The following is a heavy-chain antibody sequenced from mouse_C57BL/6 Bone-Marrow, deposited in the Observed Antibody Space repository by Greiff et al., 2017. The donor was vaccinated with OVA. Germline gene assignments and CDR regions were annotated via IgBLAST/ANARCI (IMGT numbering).Heavy chain of an antibody. CDR2: ISSGGSYT. CDR1: GFTFSSYG. V-gene: IGHV5-6*02. D-gene: IGHD2-4*01. J-gene: IGHJ4*01. Sequence: EVMLVESGGDLVKPGGSLKLSCAASGFTFSSYGMSWVRQTPDKRLEWVATISSGGSYTYYPDSVKGRFTISRDNAKNTLYLQMSSLKSEDTAMYYCASPYDYDMDYWGQGTSVTVSS. CDR3: ASPYDYDMDY.